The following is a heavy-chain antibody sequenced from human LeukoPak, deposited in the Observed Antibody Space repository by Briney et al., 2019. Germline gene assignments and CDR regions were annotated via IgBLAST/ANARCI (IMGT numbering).Heavy chain of an antibody. Sequence: SETLSLTCTVSGGSISSGGYYWSWIRQHPGKGLEWIGYIYYSGSTYYNPSLKSRVTISVDTSKNQFSLKLSSVTAADTAVYYCARRDHSGGSWNNDYWGQGTLVTVSS. CDR3: ARRDHSGGSWNNDY. D-gene: IGHD2-15*01. J-gene: IGHJ4*02. CDR2: IYYSGST. V-gene: IGHV4-31*03. CDR1: GGSISSGGYY.